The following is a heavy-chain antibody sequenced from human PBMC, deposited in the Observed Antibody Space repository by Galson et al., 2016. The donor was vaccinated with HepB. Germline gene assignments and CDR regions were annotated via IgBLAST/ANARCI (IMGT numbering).Heavy chain of an antibody. CDR1: GFTFDDYA. Sequence: SLRLSCAASGFTFDDYAMHWVRQVSGRGLEWVSVITGSGVTYYADSVKGRFTISRDNSKNTLFLQMNSLRAEDTAVYYCARDTKGRVEVVVAANYYYYYGMDVWGQGTTVTVSS. D-gene: IGHD2-15*01. CDR3: ARDTKGRVEVVVAANYYYYYGMDV. CDR2: ITGSGVT. J-gene: IGHJ6*02. V-gene: IGHV3-23*01.